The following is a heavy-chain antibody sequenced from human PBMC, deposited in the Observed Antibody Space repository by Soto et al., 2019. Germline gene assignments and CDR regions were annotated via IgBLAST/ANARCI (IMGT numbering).Heavy chain of an antibody. D-gene: IGHD5-18*01. J-gene: IGHJ4*02. CDR3: ARDTRYSYGYWYFDY. V-gene: IGHV1-69*13. Sequence: ASVKVSCKASGGTFSSYAISWVRQAPGQGLEWMGGIIPIFGTANYAQKFQGRVTITADESTSTAYMELSSLRSEDTAVYYCARDTRYSYGYWYFDYWGQGTLVTVSS. CDR2: IIPIFGTA. CDR1: GGTFSSYA.